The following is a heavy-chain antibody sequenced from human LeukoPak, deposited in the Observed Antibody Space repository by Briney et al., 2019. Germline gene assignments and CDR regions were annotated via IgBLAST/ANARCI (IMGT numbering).Heavy chain of an antibody. CDR3: ARVPHYDSSGYYGY. CDR1: GYTFTSYD. J-gene: IGHJ4*02. V-gene: IGHV1-8*01. CDR2: MNPNSGNT. Sequence: ASVKVSCKASGYTFTSYDINWVRQATGQGLEWMGWMNPNSGNTGYAQKFQGRVTMTRNTSISTAYMELSSLRSEDTAVYYCARVPHYDSSGYYGYWGQGTLVTVSS. D-gene: IGHD3-22*01.